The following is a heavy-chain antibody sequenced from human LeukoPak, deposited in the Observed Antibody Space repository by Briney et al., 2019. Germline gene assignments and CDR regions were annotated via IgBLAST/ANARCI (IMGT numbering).Heavy chain of an antibody. V-gene: IGHV4-59*01. CDR2: IYYSGST. D-gene: IGHD3-9*01. CDR3: ARFLDYDILTGYYNGYYFDY. CDR1: GGSISSYY. J-gene: IGHJ4*02. Sequence: PSEALSLTCTVSGGSISSYYWSWIRQPPGKGLEWIWYIYYSGSTNYNPSLKSRVTISVDTSKNQFSLKLSSVTAADTAVYYCARFLDYDILTGYYNGYYFDYWGQGTLVTVYS.